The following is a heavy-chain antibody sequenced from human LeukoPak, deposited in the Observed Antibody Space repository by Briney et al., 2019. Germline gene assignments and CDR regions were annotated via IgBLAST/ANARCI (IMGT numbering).Heavy chain of an antibody. J-gene: IGHJ4*02. CDR3: AKDRKGIAVAGFDY. D-gene: IGHD6-19*01. CDR2: IRGSGGST. V-gene: IGHV3-23*01. Sequence: GGSLRLSCAASGFTFSSYAMSGVRQAPGKGLEWVSAIRGSGGSTYYADSVKGRFTISRDNSTNTLYLQMNSLRADATAVYYCAKDRKGIAVAGFDYWGQGTLVTVSS. CDR1: GFTFSSYA.